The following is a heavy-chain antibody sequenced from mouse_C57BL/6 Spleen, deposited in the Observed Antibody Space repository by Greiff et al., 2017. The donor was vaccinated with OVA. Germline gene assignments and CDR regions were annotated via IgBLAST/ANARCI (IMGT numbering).Heavy chain of an antibody. CDR2: IYPGDGDT. Sequence: QVQLKQSGPELVKPGASVKISCKASGYAFSSSWMNWVKQRPGKGLEWIGRIYPGDGDTNYNGKFKGKATLTADKSSSTAYMQLSSLTSEDSAVYFCARRVPTYGFLDYWGQGTTLTVSS. CDR3: ARRVPTYGFLDY. J-gene: IGHJ2*01. CDR1: GYAFSSSW. V-gene: IGHV1-82*01. D-gene: IGHD5-5*01.